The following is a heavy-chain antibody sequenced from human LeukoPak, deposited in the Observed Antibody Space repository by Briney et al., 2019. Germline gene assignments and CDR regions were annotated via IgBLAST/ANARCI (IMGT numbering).Heavy chain of an antibody. D-gene: IGHD2-21*02. J-gene: IGHJ6*02. CDR1: GFTFSSYA. CDR3: AKEVEVTRPPYYYYYGLDV. V-gene: IGHV3-23*01. Sequence: GGSLRLSCAVSGFTFSSYAMSWVRQAPRPGLGLDSSISGSGYATFYADSVKGRFPISRDNSKNTLYLQMNSLRAEDTALYYCAKEVEVTRPPYYYYYGLDVWGQGTTVTVSS. CDR2: ISGSGYAT.